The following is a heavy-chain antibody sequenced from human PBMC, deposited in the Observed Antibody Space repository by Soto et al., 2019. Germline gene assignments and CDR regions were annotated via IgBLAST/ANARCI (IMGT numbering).Heavy chain of an antibody. CDR2: ISYSGST. D-gene: IGHD1-26*01. CDR3: ARVLSGTSLFDY. Sequence: SETLSLTCTVSGGAIISDYWSWIRQPPGKGLEWIGYISYSGSTNYNPSLKSLATISVDTSKNQFSLRLSSVTAADTAVYYCARVLSGTSLFDYWGQGTLVTVSS. CDR1: GGAIISDY. J-gene: IGHJ4*02. V-gene: IGHV4-59*01.